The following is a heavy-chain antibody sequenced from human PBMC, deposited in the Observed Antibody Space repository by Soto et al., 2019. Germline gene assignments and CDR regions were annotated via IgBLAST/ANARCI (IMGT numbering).Heavy chain of an antibody. V-gene: IGHV1-3*01. CDR1: GYTFTSYA. Sequence: VASVKVSCKASGYTFTSYAMHWVRQAPGQRLEWMGWINAGNGNTKYSQKFQGRVTITRDTSASTAYMELSSLRSEDTAVYYCARGFPAFYDFWSGPRALDYYYYMDVWGKGTTVTVSS. CDR2: INAGNGNT. CDR3: ARGFPAFYDFWSGPRALDYYYYMDV. D-gene: IGHD3-3*01. J-gene: IGHJ6*03.